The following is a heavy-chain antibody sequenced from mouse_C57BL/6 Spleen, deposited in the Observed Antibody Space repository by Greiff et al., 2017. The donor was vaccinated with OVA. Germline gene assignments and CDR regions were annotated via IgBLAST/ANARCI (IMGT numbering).Heavy chain of an antibody. V-gene: IGHV1-9*01. CDR1: GYTFTGYW. J-gene: IGHJ4*01. CDR3: ARRGVGLRRGQYAMDY. CDR2: GGRVVGST. Sequence: QVQLQQSGAELMKPGASVKLSCKATGYTFTGYWIEWGQERWGQGFEWWGVGGRVVGSTNVNEKFKGKATFTADTSSNTAYMQLSSLTTEDSAIYYCARRGVGLRRGQYAMDYWGQGTSVTVSS. D-gene: IGHD2-4*01.